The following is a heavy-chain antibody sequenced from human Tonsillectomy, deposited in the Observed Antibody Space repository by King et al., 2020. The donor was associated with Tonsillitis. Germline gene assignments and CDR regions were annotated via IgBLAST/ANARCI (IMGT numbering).Heavy chain of an antibody. D-gene: IGHD3-3*01. V-gene: IGHV3-48*04. CDR2: ISSSSSTI. CDR3: AREYYAVNYYYGMDV. J-gene: IGHJ6*02. Sequence: VQLVESGGGLVQPGGSLRLSCAASGFTFSSYSMNWVRQAPGKGLEWVSYISSSSSTIYYADSVKGRFTISRDNAKNSLYLQMNSLRTEDTAVYYCAREYYAVNYYYGMDVWGHGTTVTVFS. CDR1: GFTFSSYS.